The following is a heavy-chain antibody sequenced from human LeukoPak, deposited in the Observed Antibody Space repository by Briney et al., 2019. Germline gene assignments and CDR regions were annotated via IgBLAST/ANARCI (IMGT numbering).Heavy chain of an antibody. V-gene: IGHV4-59*01. Sequence: SETLSLTCTVSGGSISSYYWSWIRQPPGKGLEWIGSVHYSGSTSGSTNYNPSLKSRVTISVDTSKNQFSLKLSSVTAADTAVYYCARDRTDSRGWQYYGMDVWGQGTTVTVSS. D-gene: IGHD3-22*01. CDR3: ARDRTDSRGWQYYGMDV. J-gene: IGHJ6*02. CDR1: GGSISSYY. CDR2: VHYSGSTSGST.